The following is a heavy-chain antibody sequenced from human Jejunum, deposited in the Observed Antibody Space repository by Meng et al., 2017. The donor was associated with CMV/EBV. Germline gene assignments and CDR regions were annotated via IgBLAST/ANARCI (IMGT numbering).Heavy chain of an antibody. V-gene: IGHV3-23*01. D-gene: IGHD2-2*01. J-gene: IGHJ4*02. CDR1: SLYP. CDR2: SSHDGSAT. CDR3: AKILITTSWLPNPFDA. Sequence: SLYPMAWVRQAPGKGLERVAQSSHDGSATYYADAIKARVTISRDNSVSSVYLDINDLRADDTAVYFCAKILITTSWLPNPFDAWGQGTLVTVSS.